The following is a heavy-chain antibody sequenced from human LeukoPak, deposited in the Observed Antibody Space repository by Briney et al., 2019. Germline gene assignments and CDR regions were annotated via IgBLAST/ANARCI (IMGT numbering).Heavy chain of an antibody. Sequence: PGRSLRLSCAASGFTFSRYGMHWVRQAPGKGLEWVAVIWYDGSNRQYVDSVKGRFTISRDNSKNSLYLQMNSLRDEDTAVYYCARGRGYSGFRTAFDIWGQGARVTVSS. CDR1: GFTFSRYG. CDR2: IWYDGSNR. D-gene: IGHD5-12*01. V-gene: IGHV3-33*01. CDR3: ARGRGYSGFRTAFDI. J-gene: IGHJ3*02.